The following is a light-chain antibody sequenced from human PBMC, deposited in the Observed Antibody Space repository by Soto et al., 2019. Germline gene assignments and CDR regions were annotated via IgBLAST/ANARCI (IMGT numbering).Light chain of an antibody. V-gene: IGLV2-11*01. J-gene: IGLJ1*01. CDR3: CSYAGSYTYV. CDR2: DVS. CDR1: STDVGEYNY. Sequence: QSALTQPPSASGSPGQSVTISCTGTSTDVGEYNYVSWYQHHPGKAPKLMIYDVSKRPSGVPDRFSGSKSGNTASLTISGLQAEDEADYYCCSYAGSYTYVFGTGTKLTVL.